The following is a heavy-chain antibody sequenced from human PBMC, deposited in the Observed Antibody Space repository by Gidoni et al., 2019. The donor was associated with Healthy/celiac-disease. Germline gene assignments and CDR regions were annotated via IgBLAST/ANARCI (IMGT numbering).Heavy chain of an antibody. D-gene: IGHD1-26*01. CDR2: ISGSGGST. J-gene: IGHJ2*01. V-gene: IGHV3-23*04. CDR1: GFTFSSYA. Sequence: EVQLVESGGGLVQPGGSLRLSCAASGFTFSSYAMGWVRQAPGKGLGWVSAISGSGGSTYYADSVKGRFTISRDNSKNTLYLQMNSLRAEDTAVYYCAKVLGIVGATTHWYFDLWGRGTLVTVSS. CDR3: AKVLGIVGATTHWYFDL.